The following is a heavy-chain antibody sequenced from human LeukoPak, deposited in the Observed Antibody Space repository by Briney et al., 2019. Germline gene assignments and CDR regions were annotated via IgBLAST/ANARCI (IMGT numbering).Heavy chain of an antibody. CDR1: GGTFSNYA. CDR2: IIPIFGTA. Sequence: SVKVSCKASGGTFSNYAISWVRQAPGQGLEWMGGIIPIFGTANYAQKFRGRVTITADKSTRTAYMELSSLRSEDTAVYYCARANQWLASDAFDIWGQGTMVTVSS. D-gene: IGHD6-19*01. V-gene: IGHV1-69*06. CDR3: ARANQWLASDAFDI. J-gene: IGHJ3*02.